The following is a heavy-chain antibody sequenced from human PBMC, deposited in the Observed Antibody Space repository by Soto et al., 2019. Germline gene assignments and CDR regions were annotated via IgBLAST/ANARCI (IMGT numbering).Heavy chain of an antibody. CDR1: GGSVSSGSYY. J-gene: IGHJ6*02. CDR2: IYYSGST. V-gene: IGHV4-61*01. CDR3: AGDRGDGYNKYGMDV. Sequence: QVQLQESGPGLVKPSETLSLTCTVSGGSVSSGSYYWSWIRQPPGKGLEWIGYIYYSGSTNYNPPLKSRVTISVDTSKNQFSLKLSSVTAADTAVYYCAGDRGDGYNKYGMDVWGQGTTVTVSS.